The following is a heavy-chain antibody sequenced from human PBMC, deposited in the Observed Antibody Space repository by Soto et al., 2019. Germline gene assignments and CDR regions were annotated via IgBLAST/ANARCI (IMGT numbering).Heavy chain of an antibody. Sequence: SQTLSLTCAISGDSVSSNSAAWNWIRQSPSRGLEWLGRTYYRSKWYNDYAVSVKSRITINPDTSKNQFSLQLNSVTPEDTAVYYCARVYDSSGYYPSYFDYWGQGTLVTVSS. CDR2: TYYRSKWYN. D-gene: IGHD3-22*01. CDR3: ARVYDSSGYYPSYFDY. CDR1: GDSVSSNSAA. V-gene: IGHV6-1*01. J-gene: IGHJ4*02.